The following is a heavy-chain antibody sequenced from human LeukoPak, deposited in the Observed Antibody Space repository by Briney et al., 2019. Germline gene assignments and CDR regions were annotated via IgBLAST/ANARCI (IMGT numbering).Heavy chain of an antibody. J-gene: IGHJ5*02. CDR3: ARAQAVAGTGGFDP. V-gene: IGHV3-74*01. CDR1: GFSFNSYR. CDR2: ISSDGSTT. Sequence: GGSLRLSCAASGFSFNSYRMHWVRQVPGKGLMWVSRISSDGSTTSYADSVKGRFTISRDNAKNTLYLQMNSLRDEDTAIYYCARAQAVAGTGGFDPWGQGTLVTVSS. D-gene: IGHD6-19*01.